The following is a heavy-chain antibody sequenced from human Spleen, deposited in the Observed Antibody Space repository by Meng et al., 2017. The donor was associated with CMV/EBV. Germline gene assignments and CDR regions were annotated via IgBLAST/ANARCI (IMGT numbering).Heavy chain of an antibody. J-gene: IGHJ4*02. CDR3: ARAGYCSSTSCSDY. Sequence: GESLKISCVASGFTFSSYSMNWVRQAPGKGLEWVSSISSSSSYIYYADSVKGRFTISRDNAKNSLSLQMNSLRAEDTAVYYCARAGYCSSTSCSDYWGQGTLVTSPQ. V-gene: IGHV3-21*01. CDR2: ISSSSSYI. D-gene: IGHD2-2*01. CDR1: GFTFSSYS.